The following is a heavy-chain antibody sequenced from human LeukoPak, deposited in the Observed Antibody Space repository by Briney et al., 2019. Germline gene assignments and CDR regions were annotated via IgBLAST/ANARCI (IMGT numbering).Heavy chain of an antibody. V-gene: IGHV4-39*01. D-gene: IGHD3-9*01. CDR2: IYYRGDP. CDR3: ARHSGVHRWFYFDY. J-gene: IGHJ4*02. Sequence: SETLSLTCTVSGGTIDTSRYYWGWIRQPPGKGLEWLANIYYRGDPFYNPSLKSRVTISVDTSKNQFSLKLSSVTAADTAVYYCARHSGVHRWFYFDYWGQGTLVTVSS. CDR1: GGTIDTSRYY.